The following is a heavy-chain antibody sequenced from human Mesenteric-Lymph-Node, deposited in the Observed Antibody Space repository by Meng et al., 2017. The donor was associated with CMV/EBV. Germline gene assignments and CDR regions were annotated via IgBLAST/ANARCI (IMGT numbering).Heavy chain of an antibody. J-gene: IGHJ3*02. V-gene: IGHV3-30*02. CDR2: IRYDGSNK. D-gene: IGHD3-10*01. CDR3: AKGFHPPI. CDR1: GFTFDDYA. Sequence: GESLKISCAASGFTFDDYAMHWVRQAPGKGLEWVAFIRYDGSNKYYADSVKGRFTISRDNSKNTLYLQMNSLRAEDTAVYYCAKGFHPPIWGQGTMVTVSS.